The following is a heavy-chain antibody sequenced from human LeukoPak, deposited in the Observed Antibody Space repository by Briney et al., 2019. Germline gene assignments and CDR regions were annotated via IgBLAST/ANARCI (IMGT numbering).Heavy chain of an antibody. J-gene: IGHJ6*03. CDR1: GYTFTSYY. CDR3: ATAPIAARRNYYYYYMDV. D-gene: IGHD6-6*01. Sequence: GASVKVSCKTSGYTFTSYYIHWLRQAPGQRFEWMGWSDPKSGATKYEHFQGRVTMTRDTSISTAYMELSSLRSEDTAVYYCATAPIAARRNYYYYYMDVWGKGTTVTVSS. V-gene: IGHV1-2*02. CDR2: SDPKSGAT.